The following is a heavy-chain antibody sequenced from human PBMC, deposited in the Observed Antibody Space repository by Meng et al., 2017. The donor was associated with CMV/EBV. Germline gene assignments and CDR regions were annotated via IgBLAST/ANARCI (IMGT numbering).Heavy chain of an antibody. CDR1: GFTFRTYW. CDR3: LLGYCGTTSCRREGMDV. V-gene: IGHV3-74*01. CDR2: IKSDGSST. D-gene: IGHD2-2*01. Sequence: GGSLRLSCVASGFTFRTYWMHWVRQAPGKGLVWVSRIKSDGSSTTYADSMKGRFTISRDNAKNTVYLQMSSLRAEDTAVYYCLLGYCGTTSCRREGMDVWGQGTTVTVSS. J-gene: IGHJ6*02.